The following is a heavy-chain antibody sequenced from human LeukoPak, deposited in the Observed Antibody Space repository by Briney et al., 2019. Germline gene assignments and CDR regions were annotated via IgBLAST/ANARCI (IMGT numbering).Heavy chain of an antibody. CDR1: GFSFRNYA. Sequence: PGGSLRLSCVASGFSFRNYAIHWVRQAPGKGLEYASVINTDGRITYYADSVKGRFTISRDNSKNTVYLQMDSLRGEDMAVYYCTRDGGSFCDFDYWGQGALVTVSS. CDR3: TRDGGSFCDFDY. CDR2: INTDGRIT. V-gene: IGHV3-64*02. D-gene: IGHD1-26*01. J-gene: IGHJ4*02.